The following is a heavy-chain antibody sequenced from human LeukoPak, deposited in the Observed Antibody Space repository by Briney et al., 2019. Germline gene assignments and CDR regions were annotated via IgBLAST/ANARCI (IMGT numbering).Heavy chain of an antibody. CDR1: GFTFSSYA. V-gene: IGHV3-23*01. Sequence: GGSLRLSCAASGFTFSSYAMSWVRQAPGKGLEWVSAISGSGGSTYYADSVKGRFTISRDNSKNTLYLQMNNLRAEDTAVYYCAKGRPALGIAVAGTGYWGQGTLVTVSS. J-gene: IGHJ4*02. CDR3: AKGRPALGIAVAGTGY. D-gene: IGHD6-19*01. CDR2: ISGSGGST.